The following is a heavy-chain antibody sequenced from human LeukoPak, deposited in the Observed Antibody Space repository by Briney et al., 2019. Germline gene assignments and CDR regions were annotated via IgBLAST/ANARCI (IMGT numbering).Heavy chain of an antibody. Sequence: SETLSLTCAVYGGSFSGYYWSWIRQPPGKGPEWIGEINHSGSTNYNPSLKSRVTISVDTSKNQFSLKLSSVTAADTAVYYCASIPLRDVWGQGTTVTVSS. CDR3: ASIPLRDV. CDR1: GGSFSGYY. V-gene: IGHV4-34*01. J-gene: IGHJ6*02. CDR2: INHSGST. D-gene: IGHD2-21*01.